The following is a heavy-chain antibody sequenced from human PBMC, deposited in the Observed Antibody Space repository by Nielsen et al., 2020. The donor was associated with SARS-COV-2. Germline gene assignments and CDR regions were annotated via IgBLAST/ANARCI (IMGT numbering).Heavy chain of an antibody. CDR2: INPNSGGT. Sequence: WVRQAPGQGLEWMGRINPNSGGTNYAQKFQGRVTMTRDTSISTAYMELSRLRSDDTAAYYCARGLTGYCSSTSCYVGWFDPWGQGTLVTVSS. CDR3: ARGLTGYCSSTSCYVGWFDP. J-gene: IGHJ5*02. V-gene: IGHV1-2*06. D-gene: IGHD2-2*01.